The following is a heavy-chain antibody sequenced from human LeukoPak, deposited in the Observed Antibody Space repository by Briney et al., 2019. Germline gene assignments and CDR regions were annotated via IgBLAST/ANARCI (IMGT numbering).Heavy chain of an antibody. CDR1: GYTFTSYY. J-gene: IGHJ4*02. D-gene: IGHD5-24*01. CDR2: INPSGGST. CDR3: ARDGYNSYYFDY. V-gene: IGHV1-46*01. Sequence: GASVKVSCKASGYTFTSYYMHWERQAPGQGLEWMGIINPSGGSTSYAQKFQGRVTMTRDMSTSTVYMELSSLRSEDTAVYYCARDGYNSYYFDYWGQGTLVTVSS.